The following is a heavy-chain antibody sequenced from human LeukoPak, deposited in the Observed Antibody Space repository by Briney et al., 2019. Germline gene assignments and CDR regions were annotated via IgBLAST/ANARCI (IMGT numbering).Heavy chain of an antibody. CDR3: ARDPYSSGWLLEISFDY. CDR1: GYTFTSYY. Sequence: ASVKVSCKASGYTFTSYYMHWVRQAPGQGLEWMGIINPSVGSTSHAQKFQGRVTMTRDTSTSTVYMELSSLRSEDTGVYYCARDPYSSGWLLEISFDYWGQGTLVTVSS. V-gene: IGHV1-46*01. D-gene: IGHD6-19*01. J-gene: IGHJ4*02. CDR2: INPSVGST.